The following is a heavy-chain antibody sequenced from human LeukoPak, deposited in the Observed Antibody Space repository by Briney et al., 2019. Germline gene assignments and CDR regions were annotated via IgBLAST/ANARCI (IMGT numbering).Heavy chain of an antibody. D-gene: IGHD2-15*01. V-gene: IGHV4-61*02. Sequence: SETLSLTCTVSGGSISTGGFYWSWIRQPAGKGLEWIGRIYTSGITNYNPSLKSRVTISVDTSKNQFSLKLTSVTAADTAVYFCARVDGSCSGGSCPSGNWFDPWGQGTLVTVSS. CDR3: ARVDGSCSGGSCPSGNWFDP. CDR2: IYTSGIT. J-gene: IGHJ5*02. CDR1: GGSISTGGFY.